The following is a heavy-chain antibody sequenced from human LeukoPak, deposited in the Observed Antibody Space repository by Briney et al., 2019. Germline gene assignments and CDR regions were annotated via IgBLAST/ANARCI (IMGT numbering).Heavy chain of an antibody. D-gene: IGHD1-26*01. CDR3: ARADRVGATNWFDP. V-gene: IGHV4-61*02. CDR2: IYTSGST. Sequence: SQTLSLTCTVSGGSISSGSYYWSWIRQPAGKGLEWIGRIYTSGSTNYNPSLKSRVTISVDTSKNQFSLKLSSVTAADTAVYYCARADRVGATNWFDPWGQGTLVTVSS. J-gene: IGHJ5*02. CDR1: GGSISSGSYY.